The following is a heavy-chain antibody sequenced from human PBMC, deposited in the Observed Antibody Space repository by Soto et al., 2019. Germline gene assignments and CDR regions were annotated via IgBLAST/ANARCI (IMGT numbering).Heavy chain of an antibody. CDR3: TRDGRGLGRLSLFEY. V-gene: IGHV3-53*01. J-gene: IGHJ4*02. CDR1: GFNVNSDY. D-gene: IGHD2-21*02. CDR2: IYSGETT. Sequence: GGSLRLSCAASGFNVNSDYMNWVRQTPGKGLEWVASIYSGETTYYADSVRGRFTISSDKSKNTLYFQLSSLRIEDTAVYYCTRDGRGLGRLSLFEYWGEGVLVTVS.